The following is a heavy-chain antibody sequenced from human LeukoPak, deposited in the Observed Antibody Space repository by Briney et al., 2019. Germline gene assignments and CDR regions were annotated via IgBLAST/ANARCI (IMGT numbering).Heavy chain of an antibody. Sequence: SETLSLTCTVSGGSISSYYWSWIRQPPGKGLEWIGYIYYSGSTNYNPSLKSRVTISVDTSKNQFSLKLSSVTAADTAVHYCAGSYISGWSLGYWGQGTLVTVSS. CDR3: AGSYISGWSLGY. CDR1: GGSISSYY. V-gene: IGHV4-59*01. D-gene: IGHD6-19*01. CDR2: IYYSGST. J-gene: IGHJ4*02.